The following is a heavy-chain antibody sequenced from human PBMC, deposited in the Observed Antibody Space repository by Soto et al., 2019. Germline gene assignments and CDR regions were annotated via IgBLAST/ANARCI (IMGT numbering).Heavy chain of an antibody. V-gene: IGHV1-2*02. Sequence: ASVKVSCKASGHSFTGYFVHWVRQAPGPGLEWMGWINPNTGATKYAQKFQGRVTMTSDTSISTAHMELSSLRSEDTAVYYCARRAETNGWNGFGADKYYFDFWGQGTLVTVSS. CDR3: ARRAETNGWNGFGADKYYFDF. J-gene: IGHJ4*02. CDR1: GHSFTGYF. CDR2: INPNTGAT. D-gene: IGHD1-1*01.